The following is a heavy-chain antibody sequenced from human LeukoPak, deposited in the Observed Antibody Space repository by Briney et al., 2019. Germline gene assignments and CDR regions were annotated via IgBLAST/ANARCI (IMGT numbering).Heavy chain of an antibody. CDR1: GYTFSTFG. CDR3: ARDMIAVRPGWFDP. Sequence: ASVKVSFKTSGYTFSTFGINWLRQAPGQGLEWMGWINPYNDKIKFAEKFQGRVTVTTDASTSTGYMELRSLRSDDSAVYYCARDMIAVRPGWFDPWGQGTLVTVSS. D-gene: IGHD6-6*01. V-gene: IGHV1-18*04. J-gene: IGHJ5*02. CDR2: INPYNDKI.